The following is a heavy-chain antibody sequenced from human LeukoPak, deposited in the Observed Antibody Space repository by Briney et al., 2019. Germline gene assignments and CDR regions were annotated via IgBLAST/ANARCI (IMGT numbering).Heavy chain of an antibody. CDR1: GFTFSRYA. Sequence: GGSLRLSCAASGFTFSRYAMSWVRQAPGEGLEWVSTISESGGSTYCADSVKGRFTISRDNSKNTPYLQMNSLRAEDTAVYYCAKFVNYGNYYYYYMDVWGKGTTVTVSS. CDR2: ISESGGST. CDR3: AKFVNYGNYYYYYMDV. D-gene: IGHD3-10*01. V-gene: IGHV3-23*01. J-gene: IGHJ6*03.